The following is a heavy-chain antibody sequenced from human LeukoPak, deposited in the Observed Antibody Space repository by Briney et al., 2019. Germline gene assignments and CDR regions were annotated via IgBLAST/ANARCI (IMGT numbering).Heavy chain of an antibody. V-gene: IGHV1-2*02. J-gene: IGHJ4*02. CDR1: GYTFTGYY. CDR3: AREAFSRITIFGVAD. D-gene: IGHD3-3*01. Sequence: ASVKVSCKASGYTFTGYYMHWVRQAPGQGLGWMGWINPNSGGTNYAQKFQGRVTMTRDTSISTAYMELSRLRSDDTAVYYCAREAFSRITIFGVADWGQGTLVTVSS. CDR2: INPNSGGT.